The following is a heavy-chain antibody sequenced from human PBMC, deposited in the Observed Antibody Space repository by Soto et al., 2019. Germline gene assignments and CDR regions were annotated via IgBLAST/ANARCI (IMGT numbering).Heavy chain of an antibody. D-gene: IGHD2-15*01. CDR2: ISGSGGST. V-gene: IGHV3-23*01. Sequence: EVQLLESGGGLVQPGGSLRLSCAASGFTFSSYAMSWVRQAPGKGLEWVSAISGSGGSTYYADSVKGRFTISSDNSKNTLYLQMNSLRAEDTAVYYCAKTQDIVVVVAATDGAFDIWGQGTMVTVSS. J-gene: IGHJ3*02. CDR3: AKTQDIVVVVAATDGAFDI. CDR1: GFTFSSYA.